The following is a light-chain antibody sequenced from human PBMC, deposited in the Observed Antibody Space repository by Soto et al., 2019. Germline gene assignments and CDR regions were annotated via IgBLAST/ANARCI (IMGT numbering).Light chain of an antibody. V-gene: IGKV3-11*01. Sequence: DTVLTQSPATLSLSLGERATLSCRASQSISTYFAWYQQKSGQGPRLLIYGASNRATGVPARFSGSGSGTDFTLTISSLEPEDFAVYFCQQRKSWPPTFGGGTKVEIK. CDR3: QQRKSWPPT. CDR2: GAS. J-gene: IGKJ4*01. CDR1: QSISTY.